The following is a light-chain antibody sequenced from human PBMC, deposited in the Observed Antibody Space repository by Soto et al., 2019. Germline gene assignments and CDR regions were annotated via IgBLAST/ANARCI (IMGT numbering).Light chain of an antibody. CDR1: QSVSSN. CDR2: GAS. V-gene: IGKV3-15*01. CDR3: QQYNNWPPIT. J-gene: IGKJ5*01. Sequence: EIVLTQSPGTLSXXPVXXXXXXXRASQSVSSNLAWYQQKPGQAPRLLIYGASTRATGIPARFSGSGSGTEFTLTISSLQSEDFAVYYCQQYNNWPPITFGQGTRLEIK.